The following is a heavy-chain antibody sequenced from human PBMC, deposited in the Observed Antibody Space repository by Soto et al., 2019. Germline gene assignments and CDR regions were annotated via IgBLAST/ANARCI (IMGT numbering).Heavy chain of an antibody. CDR2: INPNSGDT. J-gene: IGHJ4*02. CDR3: ARGSGGFCSGSNCYKESLGF. CDR1: GYTFTGYH. V-gene: IGHV1-2*02. D-gene: IGHD2-2*02. Sequence: ASVKVSCKASGYTFTGYHLHWVRQAPGQGLEWMGWINPNSGDTNSAQKFQGRVSMTRDTSISTAYMDLGSLTSDDTAVYYCARGSGGFCSGSNCYKESLGFWGQGTLVTVSS.